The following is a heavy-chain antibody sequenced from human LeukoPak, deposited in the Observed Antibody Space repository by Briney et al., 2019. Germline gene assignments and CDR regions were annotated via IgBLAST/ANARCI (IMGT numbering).Heavy chain of an antibody. CDR1: GFTVSSKY. D-gene: IGHD4-11*01. CDR3: ARGRLVSLYYFDF. Sequence: GGSLRLSCAASGFTVSSKYMSWVRQAPGKGLKWVSVIYSGGSTHYADSVKGRFTISRDNAKNSLYLQMNSLRAEDTAIYYCARGRLVSLYYFDFWGQGTLVTVSS. CDR2: IYSGGST. J-gene: IGHJ4*02. V-gene: IGHV3-53*03.